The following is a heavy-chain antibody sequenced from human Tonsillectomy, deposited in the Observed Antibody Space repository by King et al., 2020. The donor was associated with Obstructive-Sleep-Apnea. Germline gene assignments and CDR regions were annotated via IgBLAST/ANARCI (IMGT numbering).Heavy chain of an antibody. D-gene: IGHD1/OR15-1a*01. V-gene: IGHV4-34*01. J-gene: IGHJ6*02. CDR2: INHSGST. CDR1: GGSFSGYY. CDR3: ARREQYYYYGMDV. Sequence: VQLQQWGAGLLKPSETLSLTCAVYGGSFSGYYWSWIRQPPGKGLEWIGEINHSGSTNYNPSLKSRVTISVEPSKNQFSLKLSSVTAADTAVYYCARREQYYYYGMDVWGQGTTVTVSS.